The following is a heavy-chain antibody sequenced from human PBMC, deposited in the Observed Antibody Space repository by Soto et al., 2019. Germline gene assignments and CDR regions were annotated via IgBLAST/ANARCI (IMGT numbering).Heavy chain of an antibody. D-gene: IGHD2-2*01. CDR2: IYPGDSDT. Sequence: PGESLKISCKGSGYSFTSYWIGWVRQMPGKGLEWMGIIYPGDSDTRYSPSFQGQVTISADKSISTAYLQWSSLKASDTAMYYCARAHRVWAVVVPAAHNWFDPWGQGTLVTVSS. V-gene: IGHV5-51*01. CDR1: GYSFTSYW. J-gene: IGHJ5*02. CDR3: ARAHRVWAVVVPAAHNWFDP.